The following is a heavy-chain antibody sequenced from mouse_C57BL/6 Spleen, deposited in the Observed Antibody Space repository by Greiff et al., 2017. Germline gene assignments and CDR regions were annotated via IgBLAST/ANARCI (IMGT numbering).Heavy chain of an antibody. D-gene: IGHD1-1*01. CDR2: IDPSDSYT. CDR3: ARGGYYGSSYGFAY. V-gene: IGHV1-50*01. Sequence: QVQLQQPGAELVKPGASVKLSCKASGYTFTSYWMQWVKQRPGQGLEWIGEIDPSDSYTNYNQKFKGKATLTVDTSSSTAYMQLSSLTSEDSAVYYCARGGYYGSSYGFAYGGQGTLVTVSA. CDR1: GYTFTSYW. J-gene: IGHJ3*01.